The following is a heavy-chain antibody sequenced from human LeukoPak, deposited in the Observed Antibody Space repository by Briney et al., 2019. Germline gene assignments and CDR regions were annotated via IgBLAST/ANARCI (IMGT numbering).Heavy chain of an antibody. CDR3: ASYCGGDCYARYYYYGMDV. CDR1: GGTFSSYA. Sequence: ASVTVSCKASGGTFSSYAISWVRQAPGQGLEWMGGIIPIFGTANYAQEFQGRVTITADESTSTAYMELSSLRSEDTAVYYCASYCGGDCYARYYYYGMDVWGQGTTVTVSS. D-gene: IGHD2-21*02. V-gene: IGHV1-69*13. CDR2: IIPIFGTA. J-gene: IGHJ6*02.